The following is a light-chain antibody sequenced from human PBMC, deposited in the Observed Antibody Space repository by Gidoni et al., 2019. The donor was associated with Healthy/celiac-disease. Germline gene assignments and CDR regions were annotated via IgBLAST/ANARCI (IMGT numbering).Light chain of an antibody. Sequence: DIVMTQSPLSLHVTPGEPASISCRSSQSLLHSNGYNYLDWYLQKPGQSPQLLIYLGSNRASGVPDRFSGSGSGTDFTLKISRVEAEDFGVYYCMQALQTPPTFGGGTKVEIK. CDR3: MQALQTPPT. J-gene: IGKJ4*01. V-gene: IGKV2-28*01. CDR2: LGS. CDR1: QSLLHSNGYNY.